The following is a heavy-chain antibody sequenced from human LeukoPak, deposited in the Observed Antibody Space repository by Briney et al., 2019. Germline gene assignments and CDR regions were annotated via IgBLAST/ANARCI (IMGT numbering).Heavy chain of an antibody. CDR1: GGTFSSYA. CDR2: IIPIFGTA. D-gene: IGHD5-18*01. Sequence: SVKVSCKASGGTFSSYAISWVRQAPGQGLEWMGGIIPIFGTANYAQKFQGRVTITTDESTSTAYMELSSLRSEDTAVYYCASGTWIQLWSLYYYYMDVWGKGTTVTASS. V-gene: IGHV1-69*05. J-gene: IGHJ6*03. CDR3: ASGTWIQLWSLYYYYMDV.